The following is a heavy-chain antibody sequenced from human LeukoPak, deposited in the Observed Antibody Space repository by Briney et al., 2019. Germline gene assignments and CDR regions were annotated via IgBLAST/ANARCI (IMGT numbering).Heavy chain of an antibody. CDR3: ARGGCSSTSCYTQNWFDP. D-gene: IGHD2-2*02. J-gene: IGHJ5*02. Sequence: SETLSLTCTVSGGSISSYYWSWIRQPPGKGLEWIGEINHSGSTNYNPSLKSRVTISVDTSKNQFSLKLSSVTAADTAVYYCARGGCSSTSCYTQNWFDPWGQGTLVTVSS. CDR2: INHSGST. V-gene: IGHV4-34*01. CDR1: GGSISSYY.